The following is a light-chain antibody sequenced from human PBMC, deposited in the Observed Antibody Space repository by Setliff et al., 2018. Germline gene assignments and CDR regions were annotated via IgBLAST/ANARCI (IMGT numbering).Light chain of an antibody. CDR1: SSDIGGHEH. V-gene: IGLV2-14*03. CDR2: DVT. J-gene: IGLJ3*02. Sequence: SALTQPASVSGSPGQSITISCTGSSSDIGGHEHVSWFLQHPGKVPKLLIFDVTKRPSGVSNRFSGSKSGNTASLTISGLQSEDEADYYCNSYTNSGTWVFGGGTKGTV. CDR3: NSYTNSGTWV.